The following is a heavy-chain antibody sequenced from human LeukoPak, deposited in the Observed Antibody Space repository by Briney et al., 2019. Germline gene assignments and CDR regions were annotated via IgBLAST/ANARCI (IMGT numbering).Heavy chain of an antibody. CDR3: ARTHHDIAAQTGNFDY. CDR1: GYTFTSYD. Sequence: ASVKVSCKASGYTFTSYDINWVRQATGQGLEWMGWMNPNSGNTGYAQKFQGRVTMTRNTSISTAYMELSSLRSEDTAVYYCARTHHDIAAQTGNFDYWGQGTLVTVSS. J-gene: IGHJ4*02. CDR2: MNPNSGNT. V-gene: IGHV1-8*01. D-gene: IGHD6-6*01.